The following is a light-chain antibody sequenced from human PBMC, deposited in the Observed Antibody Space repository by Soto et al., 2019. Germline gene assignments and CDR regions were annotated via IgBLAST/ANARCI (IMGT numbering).Light chain of an antibody. CDR2: DAS. CDR3: QQYNAYSPLT. CDR1: QSISSW. V-gene: IGKV1-5*01. Sequence: DIQMTQSPSTLSASVGDRVTITCRASQSISSWLAWYQQKPGEAPKLLIYDASNLESGVPSRFSGNGSGTEFTLPISSLQPDDFANYYCQQYNAYSPLTFGGGTKVEI. J-gene: IGKJ4*01.